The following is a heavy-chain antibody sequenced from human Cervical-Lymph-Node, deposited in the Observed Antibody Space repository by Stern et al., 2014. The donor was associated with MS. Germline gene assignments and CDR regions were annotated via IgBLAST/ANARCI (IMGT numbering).Heavy chain of an antibody. J-gene: IGHJ6*02. Sequence: QVQLVQSGAEVKKPGASVKVSCKASGYTFTGYYMHWVRQAPGQGLEWMGLINPNSGGTNYAQKFQGWVTMTRNTSISTAYMELSRLRSDDTAVYYCARNYGDYAYYYYGMDVWGQGTTVTVSS. CDR2: INPNSGGT. CDR1: GYTFTGYY. D-gene: IGHD4-17*01. V-gene: IGHV1-2*04. CDR3: ARNYGDYAYYYYGMDV.